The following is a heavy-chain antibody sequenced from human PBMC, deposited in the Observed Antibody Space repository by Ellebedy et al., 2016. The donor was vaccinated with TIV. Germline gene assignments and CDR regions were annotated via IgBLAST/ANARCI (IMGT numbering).Heavy chain of an antibody. D-gene: IGHD6-13*01. Sequence: DSVKGRFTISRDNSKNTLFLQMNSLRPEDTAVYYCTREQQLGTIDYWGQGTLVTVSS. CDR3: TREQQLGTIDY. J-gene: IGHJ4*02. V-gene: IGHV3-30*01.